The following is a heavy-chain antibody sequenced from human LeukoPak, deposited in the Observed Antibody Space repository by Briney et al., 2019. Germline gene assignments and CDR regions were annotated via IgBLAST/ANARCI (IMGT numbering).Heavy chain of an antibody. J-gene: IGHJ4*02. Sequence: ASETLSLTCTVSGGSISSGGYYWSWIRQHPGKGLEWIGYIYYSGSTYYNPSLKSRVTISVDTSKNQFSLKLSSVTAADTAVYYCAVQTYYYDSSGYDYWGQGTLVTVSS. CDR1: GGSISSGGYY. D-gene: IGHD3-22*01. CDR3: AVQTYYYDSSGYDY. CDR2: IYYSGST. V-gene: IGHV4-31*03.